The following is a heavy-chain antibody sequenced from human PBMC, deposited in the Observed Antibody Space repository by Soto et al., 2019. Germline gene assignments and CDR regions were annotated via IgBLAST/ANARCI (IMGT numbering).Heavy chain of an antibody. CDR1: GFTFSSYG. J-gene: IGHJ4*02. V-gene: IGHV3-33*01. D-gene: IGHD1-1*01. CDR3: ARDSPYNWNDSLDY. CDR2: IWYDGSNK. Sequence: GGSLRLSCAASGFTFSSYGMHWVRQAPGKGLEWVAVIWYDGSNKYYADSVKGRFTISRDNSKNTLYLQMNSLRAEDTAVYYCARDSPYNWNDSLDYWGQGTLVTVSS.